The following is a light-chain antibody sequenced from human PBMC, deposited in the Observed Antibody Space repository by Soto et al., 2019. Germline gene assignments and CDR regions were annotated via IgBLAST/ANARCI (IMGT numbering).Light chain of an antibody. V-gene: IGKV3-20*01. CDR2: GAS. Sequence: EIVLTQSPGTLSLSPGERATLSCRASQSVSSSYLAWYQQKPGQAPRLLIYGASSRATGIPDRFSGSGSGTDFTLTISSLQPEDFATYYCQQSHSTPTFGGGTKVEIK. J-gene: IGKJ4*01. CDR3: QQSHSTPT. CDR1: QSVSSSY.